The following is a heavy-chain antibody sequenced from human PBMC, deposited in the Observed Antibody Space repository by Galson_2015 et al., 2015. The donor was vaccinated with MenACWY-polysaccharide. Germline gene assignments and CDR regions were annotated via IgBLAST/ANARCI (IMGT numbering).Heavy chain of an antibody. J-gene: IGHJ4*02. CDR2: ISYDGTNK. Sequence: SLRLSCAASGFTFSNYAMHWVRQAPGKGLEWMAIISYDGTNKYYADSVKGRFPISRDNSKNTLFLQMNSLRAEDTAVYYCAREWIANKNLLEFWGQGTLVTVSS. CDR3: AREWIANKNLLEF. D-gene: IGHD1/OR15-1a*01. CDR1: GFTFSNYA. V-gene: IGHV3-30-3*01.